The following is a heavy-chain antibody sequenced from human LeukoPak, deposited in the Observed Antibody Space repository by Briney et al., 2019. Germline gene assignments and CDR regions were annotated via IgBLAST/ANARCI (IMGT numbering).Heavy chain of an antibody. J-gene: IGHJ4*02. V-gene: IGHV3-48*03. CDR3: ARVGYCGGGSCSRAIGY. CDR1: GFTFSSYE. Sequence: GGSLRLSRAASGFTFSSYEMNWVRQAPGKGLEWFSYIGSSGTTISYADSVKGRFTISRDNAKNSLYLQMNSLRAEDTAVYYCARVGYCGGGSCSRAIGYWGQGTLVTVSS. D-gene: IGHD2-15*01. CDR2: IGSSGTTI.